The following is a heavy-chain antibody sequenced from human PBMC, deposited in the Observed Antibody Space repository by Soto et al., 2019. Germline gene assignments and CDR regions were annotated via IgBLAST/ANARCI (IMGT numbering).Heavy chain of an antibody. D-gene: IGHD2-8*02. CDR2: INAGNGNT. V-gene: IGHV1-3*01. J-gene: IGHJ4*02. CDR3: ASLVVYGDADY. Sequence: ASVKVSCKASGYTFTSYAIHWVRQAPGQRLEWMGWINAGNGNTKYSQRFQGRVTITRDTSASTAYMELSSLKSEDTAVYYCASLVVYGDADYWGQGTLVTVSS. CDR1: GYTFTSYA.